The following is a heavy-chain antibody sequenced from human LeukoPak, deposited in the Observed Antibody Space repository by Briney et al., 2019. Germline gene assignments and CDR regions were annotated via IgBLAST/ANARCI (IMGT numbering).Heavy chain of an antibody. D-gene: IGHD6-13*01. CDR3: AGVIQGRYSSSWYSDH. V-gene: IGHV6-1*01. Sequence: SQTLSLTCAISGDSVSSNSATWNWIRQSPSRGLEWLGRTYYRSKWYNDYAVSVKSRITINPDTSKNQFSLQLNSVTPEDAAVYYCAGVIQGRYSSSWYSDHWGQGTLVTVSS. J-gene: IGHJ4*02. CDR2: TYYRSKWYN. CDR1: GDSVSSNSAT.